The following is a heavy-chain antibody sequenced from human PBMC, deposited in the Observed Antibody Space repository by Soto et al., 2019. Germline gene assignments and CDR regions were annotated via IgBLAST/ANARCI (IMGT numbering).Heavy chain of an antibody. CDR2: IYHSGSN. CDR1: GGSISSGGYS. CDR3: ARDNGCPGYCTNRLCERGWFPP. J-gene: IGHJ5*02. V-gene: IGHV4-30-2*01. Sequence: QLQLQESGSGLVKPSQTLSLTCAVSGGSISSGGYSWSWIRQPPGKGLEWIGYIYHSGSNHYNPSLQPRLPISAARSKNPFPPNLSSVPAADTAVYYCARDNGCPGYCTNRLCERGWFPPWGQGTLVTVSS. D-gene: IGHD2-8*01.